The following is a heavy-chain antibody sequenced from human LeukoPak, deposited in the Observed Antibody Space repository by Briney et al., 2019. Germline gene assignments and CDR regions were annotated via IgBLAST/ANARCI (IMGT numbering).Heavy chain of an antibody. CDR1: GFTFSSYS. J-gene: IGHJ4*02. D-gene: IGHD5-18*01. V-gene: IGHV3-48*01. CDR3: ARGGSGYSYGKIDS. Sequence: PGGSLRLSCAASGFTFSSYSMNWVRQAPGKGLEWVSYISSSSSTIYYADSVKGRFTISRDNAKNSLYLQMNSLRAEDTAVYYCARGGSGYSYGKIDSWGQGILVTVSS. CDR2: ISSSSSTI.